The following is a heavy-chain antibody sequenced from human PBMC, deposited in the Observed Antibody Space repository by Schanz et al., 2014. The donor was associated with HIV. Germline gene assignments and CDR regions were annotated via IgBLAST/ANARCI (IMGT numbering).Heavy chain of an antibody. CDR3: ATSTPYYYDPDALDI. D-gene: IGHD3-22*01. CDR2: IIPVSDTT. V-gene: IGHV1-69*01. CDR1: GYTFSGYS. J-gene: IGHJ3*02. Sequence: QVHLVQSGAEVKKPGASVKVSCKASGYTFSGYSIHWVRQAPGQGLEWMGEIIPVSDTTNYAQKFQDRVTITADEATSTAYMELSRLHSEDTAIYYCATSTPYYYDPDALDIWGQGTMVIVSS.